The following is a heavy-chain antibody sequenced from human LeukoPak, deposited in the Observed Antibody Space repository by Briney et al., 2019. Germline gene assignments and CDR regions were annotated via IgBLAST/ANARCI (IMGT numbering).Heavy chain of an antibody. V-gene: IGHV4-34*01. CDR3: ASHDFWSGHYGY. J-gene: IGHJ4*02. CDR1: GGSFSGYY. CDR2: INHSGST. D-gene: IGHD3-3*01. Sequence: SETLSLTCAVYGGSFSGYYWSWIRQPPGKGLEWIGEINHSGSTNYNPSLKSRVTISVDTSKNQFSLKLSSVTAADTAVYYCASHDFWSGHYGYWGQGTLVTVSS.